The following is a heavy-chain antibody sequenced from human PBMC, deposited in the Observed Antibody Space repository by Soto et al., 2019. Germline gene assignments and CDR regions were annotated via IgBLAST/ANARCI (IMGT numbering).Heavy chain of an antibody. J-gene: IGHJ4*02. CDR2: IYWDDDK. V-gene: IGHV2-5*02. D-gene: IGHD3-10*01. CDR1: GFSLSTSGVG. Sequence: QITLKESGPTLVKATQTLTLTCTFSGFSLSTSGVGVGWIRQPPGKALEWLALIYWDDDKRYSPSLKSRLTITKDTSENQVVLIMTNMDPVDTATYYCAHTQLNYYGSGTYYFDYWGQGTLVTVSS. CDR3: AHTQLNYYGSGTYYFDY.